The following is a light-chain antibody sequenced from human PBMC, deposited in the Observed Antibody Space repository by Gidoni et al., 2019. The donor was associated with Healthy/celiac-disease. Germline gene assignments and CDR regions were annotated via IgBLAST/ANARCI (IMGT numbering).Light chain of an antibody. Sequence: DIVMTHSPLSLPVTPGEPASISCRSSQSLLHSTGYNYLDWYLQKPGQSPQLLIYLGSNRASGVPDRFSGRGAGKDFTMKISRVEAEDVVVYYCMQARQPATFGGGTKVEIK. CDR3: MQARQPAT. J-gene: IGKJ4*01. CDR1: QSLLHSTGYNY. V-gene: IGKV2-28*01. CDR2: LGS.